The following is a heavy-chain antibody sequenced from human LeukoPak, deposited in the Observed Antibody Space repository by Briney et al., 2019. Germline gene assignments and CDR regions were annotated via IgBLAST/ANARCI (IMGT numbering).Heavy chain of an antibody. CDR2: INPNSGGT. CDR3: ARDYLIAAAVGNWFDP. D-gene: IGHD6-13*01. V-gene: IGHV1-2*02. CDR1: GYTFTGYY. Sequence: ASVKVSCKASGYTFTGYYMHWVRQAPGQGLEWMGWINPNSGGTNYAQKFQGRVTITTGESTSTAYMELSSLRSEDTAVYYCARDYLIAAAVGNWFDPWGQGTLVTVSS. J-gene: IGHJ5*02.